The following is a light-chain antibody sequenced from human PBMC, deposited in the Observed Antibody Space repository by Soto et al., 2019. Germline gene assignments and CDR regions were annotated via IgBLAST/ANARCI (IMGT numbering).Light chain of an antibody. CDR2: DAS. Sequence: EIVLTQSPATLSLSPGERATLSCRASQSVSRFLAWYQLKPGQAPRLLIFDASNRATGIPARFSGSGSGTDFTLTISSLEPEDFAVYYCQQRSYWLWTFGRGTRVEIK. CDR1: QSVSRF. J-gene: IGKJ1*01. V-gene: IGKV3-11*01. CDR3: QQRSYWLWT.